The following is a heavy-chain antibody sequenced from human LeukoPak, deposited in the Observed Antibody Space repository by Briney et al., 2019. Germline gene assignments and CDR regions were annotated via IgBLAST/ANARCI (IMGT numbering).Heavy chain of an antibody. V-gene: IGHV3-23*01. D-gene: IGHD4-23*01. J-gene: IGHJ6*02. CDR1: GFTFSSYA. CDR3: AKRVTTVEPSVVDV. Sequence: GGSLRLSCAASGFTFSSYAMTWVRQAPGKGLEWLSAIGGDSCCASYPDSVKGRFTISRDNPKNTLYLQMNSLRAEDTAVYFCAKRVTTVEPSVVDVWGQGTAVTVSS. CDR2: IGGDSCCA.